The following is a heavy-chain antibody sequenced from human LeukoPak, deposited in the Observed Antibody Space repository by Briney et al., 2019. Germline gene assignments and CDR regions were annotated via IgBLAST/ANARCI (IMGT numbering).Heavy chain of an antibody. Sequence: GGSLRLSCAASGFTFSSYAMSWVRQAPGKGLEWVSAISGSGDSTYYADSVKGRFTISRDNSKNTLRLQMNSLRAEDTAVYYCAKDRARGGTTDFDYWGQGTLVTVSS. J-gene: IGHJ4*02. V-gene: IGHV3-23*01. D-gene: IGHD1-7*01. CDR2: ISGSGDST. CDR1: GFTFSSYA. CDR3: AKDRARGGTTDFDY.